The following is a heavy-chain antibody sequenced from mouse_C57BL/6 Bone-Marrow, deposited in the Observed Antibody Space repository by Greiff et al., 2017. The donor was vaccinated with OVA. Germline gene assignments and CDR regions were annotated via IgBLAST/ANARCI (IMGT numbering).Heavy chain of an antibody. J-gene: IGHJ2*01. CDR2: IYPGSGST. V-gene: IGHV1-55*01. D-gene: IGHD2-3*01. CDR3: AREGYDGYPPYYFDY. CDR1: GYTFTSYW. Sequence: QVQLQQPGAELVKPGASVKMSCKASGYTFTSYWITWVKQRPGQGLEWIGDIYPGSGSTNYNEKFKSKATLTVDTSSSTAYMQLSSLTSEDSAVYYCAREGYDGYPPYYFDYWGQGTTLTVSS.